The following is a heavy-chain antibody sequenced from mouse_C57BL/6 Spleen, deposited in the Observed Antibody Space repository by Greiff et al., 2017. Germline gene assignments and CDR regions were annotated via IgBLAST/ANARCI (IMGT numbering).Heavy chain of an antibody. J-gene: IGHJ3*01. D-gene: IGHD1-1*01. CDR2: INPYNGGT. CDR3: ARSWDYSWFAY. Sequence: EVQLQQSGPVLVKPGASVKMSCKASGYTFTDYYMNWVKQSHGKSLEWIGVINPYNGGTSYNQKFKGKATLTVDKSSSTAYMELNSLTSEDSAVYYCARSWDYSWFAYWGQGTLVTVSA. CDR1: GYTFTDYY. V-gene: IGHV1-19*01.